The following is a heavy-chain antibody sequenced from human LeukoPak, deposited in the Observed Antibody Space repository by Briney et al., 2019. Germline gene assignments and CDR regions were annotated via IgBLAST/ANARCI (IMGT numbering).Heavy chain of an antibody. D-gene: IGHD2/OR15-2a*01. CDR3: ARDLSGVGFDY. V-gene: IGHV3-48*01. CDR1: GFTFSSYS. CDR2: ISISTSSI. J-gene: IGHJ4*02. Sequence: PGGSLRLSCVGSGFTFSSYSMSWVRQAPGKGLEWVSYISISTSSIDYADSVKGRFTISRDNAKNSLYLQMNSLRAEDTAVYYCARDLSGVGFDYWGQGTLVTVSS.